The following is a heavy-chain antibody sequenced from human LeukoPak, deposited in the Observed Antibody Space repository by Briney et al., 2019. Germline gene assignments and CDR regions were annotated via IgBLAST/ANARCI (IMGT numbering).Heavy chain of an antibody. CDR1: GFTFDDYA. J-gene: IGHJ6*03. CDR2: ISWNGGST. CDR3: AKDASTLRNTNYYMDV. V-gene: IGHV3-43D*03. Sequence: PGGSLRLSCAASGFTFDDYAMHWVRQAPGKGLEWVSLISWNGGSTYYADSVKGRFTISRDNSKNSLYLQMNSLRAEDTALYYCAKDASTLRNTNYYMDVWGKGTTVTVSS. D-gene: IGHD5-12*01.